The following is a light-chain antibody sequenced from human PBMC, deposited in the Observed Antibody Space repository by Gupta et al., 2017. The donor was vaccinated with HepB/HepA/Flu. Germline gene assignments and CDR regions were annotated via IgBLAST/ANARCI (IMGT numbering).Light chain of an antibody. J-gene: IGKJ5*01. CDR3: QHSDSTPPIT. V-gene: IGKV1-39*01. Sequence: DIQMTQSPSSLSASVGDRVTITCRASQSISSYLNWYQQKPGKAPKLLIYAASSLQSGVPSRFSGSGYGTDFTHTISSLQPEDFATYYCQHSDSTPPITFGQGTRLEIK. CDR2: AAS. CDR1: QSISSY.